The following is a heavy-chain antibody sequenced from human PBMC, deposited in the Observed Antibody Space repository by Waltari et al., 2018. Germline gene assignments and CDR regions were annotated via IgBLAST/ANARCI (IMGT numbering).Heavy chain of an antibody. D-gene: IGHD3-3*01. V-gene: IGHV4-34*01. J-gene: IGHJ4*02. CDR1: GGSFSGSY. CDR2: INHSGST. Sequence: QVQLQQWGAGLLKPSETLSLTGAVYGGSFSGSYWSWIRQRPGKGLEWIGEINHSGSTNYNPSLKSRVTISVDTSKNQFSLKLSSVTAADTAVYYCARGLYYDFWSGSPNYFDYWGQGTLVTVSS. CDR3: ARGLYYDFWSGSPNYFDY.